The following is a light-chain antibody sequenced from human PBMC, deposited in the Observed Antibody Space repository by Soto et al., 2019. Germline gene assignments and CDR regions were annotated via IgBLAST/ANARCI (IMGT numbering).Light chain of an antibody. J-gene: IGKJ1*01. CDR2: GAS. Sequence: EIVLTQSPGTLSLSPGERATLSCRASQSVSSYLAWYQQKPGQAPRLLIYGASSRATGIPDRFSGSGSGTDFTLTISRLEPEDFAVYYCQQYGRPLSTFGQGTKVEIK. CDR3: QQYGRPLST. V-gene: IGKV3-20*01. CDR1: QSVSSY.